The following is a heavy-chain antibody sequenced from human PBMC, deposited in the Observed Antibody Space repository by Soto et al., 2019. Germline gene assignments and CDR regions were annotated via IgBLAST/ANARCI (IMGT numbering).Heavy chain of an antibody. J-gene: IGHJ4*02. CDR3: ARGGQDFWSGPFDY. Sequence: PSETLSLTCTVSGGSIVNYFCNLIRQPACKGLEWIGRIDNSGSTNYNPSLKSRITMSADTSRNQFSLKLNSVTAADTAVYYCARGGQDFWSGPFDYWGQGALVTVSS. V-gene: IGHV4-4*07. D-gene: IGHD3-3*01. CDR1: GGSIVNYF. CDR2: IDNSGST.